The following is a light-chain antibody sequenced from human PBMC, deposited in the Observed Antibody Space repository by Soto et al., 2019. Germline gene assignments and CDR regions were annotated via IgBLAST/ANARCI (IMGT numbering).Light chain of an antibody. Sequence: EIVLTQSPGTLSLSPGERGTLSCRASQSVSSSYLAWYQQKPGQAXRVLIYGASSRATGIPDRFSGSGSGTDLTITISRLEPEDFEVYYCQQYGSSPITFGQGTRLEIK. CDR3: QQYGSSPIT. V-gene: IGKV3-20*01. CDR1: QSVSSSY. CDR2: GAS. J-gene: IGKJ5*01.